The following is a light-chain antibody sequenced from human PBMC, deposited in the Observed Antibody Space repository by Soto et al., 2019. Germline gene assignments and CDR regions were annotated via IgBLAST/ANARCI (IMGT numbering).Light chain of an antibody. CDR1: QSVSSSY. CDR3: QYHGSSPIT. V-gene: IGKV3-20*01. Sequence: IVWTQSPGTRSFSPGERATLSGTASQSVSSSYLAWYQQKPGQAPRLLIFAASSRASGIPDRLSGSGSGTDFTLTISRLEPEDFALFYCQYHGSSPITFGQGTRLEIK. J-gene: IGKJ5*01. CDR2: AAS.